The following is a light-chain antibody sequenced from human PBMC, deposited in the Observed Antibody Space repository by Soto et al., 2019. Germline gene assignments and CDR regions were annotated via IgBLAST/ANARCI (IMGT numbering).Light chain of an antibody. J-gene: IGKJ2*01. CDR3: QQYHTVPYT. CDR1: QTINNW. Sequence: DIQMTQSPSTLSTSVGDRVTITCRASQTINNWLAWYHQKPGKAPRLLIYDAFSLESGVPSRFSGTGSGTEFTLTISSLQPDDLATYFCQQYHTVPYTFGQGTKLEIK. CDR2: DAF. V-gene: IGKV1-5*01.